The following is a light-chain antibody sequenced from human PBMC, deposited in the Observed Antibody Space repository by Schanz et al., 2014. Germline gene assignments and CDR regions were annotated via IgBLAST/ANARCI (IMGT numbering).Light chain of an antibody. Sequence: QSALTQPPSASGSPGQSVTISCTGTSSDIGGYNFVSWYQQHPGEAPKLMMYEVTKRPSGVPDRFSGSKSGNTASLTVSWLQAEDEAVYCSSYAGSNNLVFGGGTKLTVL. CDR2: EVT. J-gene: IGLJ2*01. CDR1: SSDIGGYNF. V-gene: IGLV2-8*01. CDR3: SSYAGSNNLV.